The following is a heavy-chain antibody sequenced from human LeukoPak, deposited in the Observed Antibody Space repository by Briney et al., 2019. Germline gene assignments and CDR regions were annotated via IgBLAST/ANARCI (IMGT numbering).Heavy chain of an antibody. CDR1: GFTFSSYW. Sequence: GGSLRLSCAASGFTFSSYWMSWVRQAPGKGLEWVANIKQDGSEKYYVDSVKGRFTISRDNAKNSLYLQMNSLRAEDTAVYYCARDRWALYDSSGYTYWGQGTLVTVSS. J-gene: IGHJ4*02. CDR2: IKQDGSEK. V-gene: IGHV3-7*01. CDR3: ARDRWALYDSSGYTY. D-gene: IGHD3-22*01.